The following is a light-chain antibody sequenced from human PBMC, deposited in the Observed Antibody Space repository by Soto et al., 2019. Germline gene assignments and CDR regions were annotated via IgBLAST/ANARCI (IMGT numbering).Light chain of an antibody. Sequence: QSALTQPPSASGSPGQSVTISCTGTSSDVGDYNYVSWYQQHPGKAPKLMIYEVSKRPSGVPDRFSGSKSGNTASLTVSGLQADHEADYYCSSYAGSLYVFGTGTKVTVL. J-gene: IGLJ1*01. CDR3: SSYAGSLYV. CDR2: EVS. V-gene: IGLV2-8*01. CDR1: SSDVGDYNY.